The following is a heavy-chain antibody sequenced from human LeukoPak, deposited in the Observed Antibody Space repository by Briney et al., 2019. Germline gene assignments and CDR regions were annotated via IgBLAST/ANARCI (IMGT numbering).Heavy chain of an antibody. CDR2: IGRRRST. CDR3: ARGESFAFAN. Sequence: GGSLRLSCAASGFTFSTYDMQWVRQAPGKGLEWVLGIGRRRSTYYTDSVKGRFTISRDNSKETLYLQMNSLRAEDTAVYYCARGESFAFANWGQGTMVTVSS. D-gene: IGHD2-21*01. J-gene: IGHJ3*02. V-gene: IGHV3-23*01. CDR1: GFTFSTYD.